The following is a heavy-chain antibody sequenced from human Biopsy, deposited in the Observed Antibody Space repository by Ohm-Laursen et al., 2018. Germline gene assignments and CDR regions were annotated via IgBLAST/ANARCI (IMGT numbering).Heavy chain of an antibody. CDR2: IYYGGTT. CDR3: ARRPYGGTRYWYFDL. D-gene: IGHD4-23*01. J-gene: IGHJ2*01. V-gene: IGHV4-31*01. CDR1: GGSVSSGGFY. Sequence: LSLTCTVSGGSVSSGGFYWSWIRQHPGKGLEWIGYIYYGGTTYYNPSLKSLVTISVDTSKNQFSLKLNSVTAADTAVYYCARRPYGGTRYWYFDLWGRGTLVTVSS.